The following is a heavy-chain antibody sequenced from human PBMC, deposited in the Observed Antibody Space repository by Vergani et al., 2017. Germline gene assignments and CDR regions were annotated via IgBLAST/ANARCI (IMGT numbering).Heavy chain of an antibody. CDR1: GFTFTAHG. Sequence: EVQLLESGGGSAQPGESLRLSCVASGFTFTAHGLNWVRQAPGKGLEWVSFSSGSGGNSYYADSVKGRFTMSRDDSKNTFYLQMNRLRVEDTAVYYCVRRHVDYWGQGALVTVSS. V-gene: IGHV3-23*01. CDR2: SSGSGGNS. J-gene: IGHJ4*02. CDR3: VRRHVDY.